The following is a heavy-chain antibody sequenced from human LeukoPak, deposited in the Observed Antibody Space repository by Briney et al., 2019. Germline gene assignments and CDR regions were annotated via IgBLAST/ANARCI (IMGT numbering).Heavy chain of an antibody. CDR3: ARDLGANYYDGSGYFSLVDY. J-gene: IGHJ4*02. CDR2: ISYDGSNK. D-gene: IGHD3-22*01. CDR1: GFTFSSYA. V-gene: IGHV3-30-3*01. Sequence: GGSLRLSCAASGFTFSSYAMHWVRQAPGKGLEWVAVISYDGSNKYYADSVKGRFTISRDNSKNTLYLQMNSLRAEDTAVYYCARDLGANYYDGSGYFSLVDYWGQGTLVTVSS.